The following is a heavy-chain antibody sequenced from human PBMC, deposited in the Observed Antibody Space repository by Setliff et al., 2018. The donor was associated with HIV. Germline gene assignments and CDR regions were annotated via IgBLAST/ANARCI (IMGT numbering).Heavy chain of an antibody. CDR3: ARPRVAYSYGSLDY. V-gene: IGHV3-7*03. Sequence: HPGGSLRLSCATSGFTFSNFWMTWVRQAPGKGLEWVANIKEDGSETFYVDSVKGRFTISRDNARTSLFLEMRGLRDEDTAVYLCARPRVAYSYGSLDYWGQGTLVTVSS. D-gene: IGHD5-18*01. CDR2: IKEDGSET. J-gene: IGHJ4*02. CDR1: GFTFSNFW.